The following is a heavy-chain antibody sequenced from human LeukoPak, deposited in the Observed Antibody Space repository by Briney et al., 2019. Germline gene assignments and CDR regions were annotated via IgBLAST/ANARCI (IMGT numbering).Heavy chain of an antibody. CDR1: GFTFSTYA. CDR3: ARDLIGSYYSFDY. D-gene: IGHD1-26*01. CDR2: INDYGGST. Sequence: GSLRLSCAASGFTFSTYAMTWVRQAPGKWLEWVSLINDYGGSTYYADSVKGRFTISRDSSKNTLYLQMNSLRVDDTAIYYCARDLIGSYYSFDYWGQGTLVTVYS. J-gene: IGHJ4*02. V-gene: IGHV3-23*01.